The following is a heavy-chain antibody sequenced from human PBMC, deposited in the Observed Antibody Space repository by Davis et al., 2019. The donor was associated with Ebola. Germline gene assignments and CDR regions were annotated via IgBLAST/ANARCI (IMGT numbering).Heavy chain of an antibody. D-gene: IGHD1-1*01. J-gene: IGHJ4*02. CDR1: GYNFPSYW. V-gene: IGHV5-51*01. CDR2: IYPDDSDT. Sequence: KVSCKASGYNFPSYWIGWVRQQSGEGLEWMGIIYPDDSDTRYSPSFQGQVTISVDKSIDTAYLQWSSLKASDTATYYCARTTGIGMSYWGQGTLVTVSS. CDR3: ARTTGIGMSY.